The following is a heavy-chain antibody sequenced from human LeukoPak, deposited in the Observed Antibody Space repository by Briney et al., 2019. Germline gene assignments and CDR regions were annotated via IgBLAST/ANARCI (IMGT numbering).Heavy chain of an antibody. Sequence: GGSLRLSCAASEFSVGGNYMTWVRQAPGKGLEWVSLIYSGGSTYYADSVKGRFTISRDNAKNTLYLQMNSLRAEDTAVYYCARDGIDSSSGISYYYYMAVWGKGTTVTISS. D-gene: IGHD3-22*01. J-gene: IGHJ6*03. CDR1: EFSVGGNY. CDR2: IYSGGST. V-gene: IGHV3-66*01. CDR3: ARDGIDSSSGISYYYYMAV.